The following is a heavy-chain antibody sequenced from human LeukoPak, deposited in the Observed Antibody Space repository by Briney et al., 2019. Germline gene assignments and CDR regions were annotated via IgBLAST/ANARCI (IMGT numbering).Heavy chain of an antibody. J-gene: IGHJ4*02. CDR1: GGTFSDHI. V-gene: IGHV1-69*13. Sequence: PSVTVSCKASGGTFSDHIIFWVRQAPGHGREWMGGISPLLGASNHTQKFQDRVRITADESASTAYMELSNLRSADTAVYYCATYDILTGFDYWGQGTLVTVSS. CDR3: ATYDILTGFDY. CDR2: ISPLLGAS. D-gene: IGHD3-9*01.